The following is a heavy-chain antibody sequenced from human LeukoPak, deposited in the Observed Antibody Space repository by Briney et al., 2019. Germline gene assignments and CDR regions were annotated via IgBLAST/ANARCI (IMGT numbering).Heavy chain of an antibody. J-gene: IGHJ5*02. Sequence: SETLSLTCAVSGDSINNNYWWTWVRQPPGKGLEWIGEIHHSGSTNCNPSLKSRVTMSVDTSKNQFSLKLSSVTAADTAVYYCARGGNYRFDPWGEGTLVTVSS. V-gene: IGHV4-4*02. D-gene: IGHD5-24*01. CDR3: ARGGNYRFDP. CDR1: GDSINNNYW. CDR2: IHHSGST.